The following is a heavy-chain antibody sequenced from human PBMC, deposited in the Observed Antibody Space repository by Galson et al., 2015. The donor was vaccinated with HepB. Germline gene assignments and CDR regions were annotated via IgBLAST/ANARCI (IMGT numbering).Heavy chain of an antibody. J-gene: IGHJ4*02. CDR2: ISSSSSYI. CDR3: ASLITGTKPYYFDY. D-gene: IGHD1-7*01. V-gene: IGHV3-21*01. Sequence: SLRLSCAASGFTFSSYSMNWVRQAPGKGLEWVSSISSSSSYIYYADSVKGRFTISRDNAKNSLYLQMNSLRAEDTAVYYCASLITGTKPYYFDYWGQGTLVTVSS. CDR1: GFTFSSYS.